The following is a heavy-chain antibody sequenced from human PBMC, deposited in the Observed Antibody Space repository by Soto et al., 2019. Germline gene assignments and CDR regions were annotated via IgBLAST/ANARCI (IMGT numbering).Heavy chain of an antibody. CDR3: ARTWLRGASALNKSSSDMDA. CDR2: ISAYNGNT. CDR1: GYTFTSYG. D-gene: IGHD5-12*01. J-gene: IGHJ6*02. Sequence: GASVKVSCKASGYTFTSYGIGWVRQGPGQGLEWMGWISAYNGNTNYAQKLQGRVTMTTDTSTSTAYMELRSLRSDDTAVYYCARTWLRGASALNKSSSDMDAWGQGAAVTISS. V-gene: IGHV1-18*01.